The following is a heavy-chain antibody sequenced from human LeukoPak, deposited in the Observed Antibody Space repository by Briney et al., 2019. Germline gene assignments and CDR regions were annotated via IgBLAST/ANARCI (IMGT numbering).Heavy chain of an antibody. CDR2: ISSDASIT. J-gene: IGHJ4*02. CDR3: ARDPIGGRPDYLDY. Sequence: GGSLRLSCTASGFSFGTYAMHWVRQAPGNGFEWVAVISSDASITIYPDSMRGRFTISRDNSKNTLYLDMNNLRGEDTALYFCARDPIGGRPDYLDYWGQGTLVTVSS. V-gene: IGHV3-30*01. D-gene: IGHD3-10*01. CDR1: GFSFGTYA.